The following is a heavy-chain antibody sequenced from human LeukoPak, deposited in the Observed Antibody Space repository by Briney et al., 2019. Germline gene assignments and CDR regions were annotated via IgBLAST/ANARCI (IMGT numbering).Heavy chain of an antibody. CDR2: INSDGTTT. J-gene: IGHJ6*02. CDR3: ARGNYYGMDV. CDR1: GFTFSSYW. Sequence: PGGSLRLSCAASGFTFSSYWMPWVRHAPGKGLLWVSRINSDGTTTYYADSVKGRFTISRDNAKNTLYLQVNSLRAEDTAVYYCARGNYYGMDVWGQGTTVTVSS. V-gene: IGHV3-74*01.